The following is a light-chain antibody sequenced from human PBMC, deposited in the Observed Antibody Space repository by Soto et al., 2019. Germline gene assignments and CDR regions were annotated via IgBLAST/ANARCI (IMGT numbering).Light chain of an antibody. CDR1: SSDVGGYNY. CDR2: DVS. J-gene: IGLJ2*01. V-gene: IGLV2-14*01. Sequence: QSALTQPASVSGSPGQSITISCTGTSSDVGGYNYVSWYQQHPGKAPKLMIYDVSNRPSGVSNRFSGSKSGNTASLTISGLQADDEADYYCSSYTSLSTPVVFGGGTKLTVL. CDR3: SSYTSLSTPVV.